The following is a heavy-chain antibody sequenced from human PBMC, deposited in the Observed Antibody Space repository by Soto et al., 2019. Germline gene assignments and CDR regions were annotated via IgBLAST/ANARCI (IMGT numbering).Heavy chain of an antibody. V-gene: IGHV3-66*01. CDR1: GFTVSSYY. Sequence: EVQLVESGGRLVQPGGSLRLSCAASGFTVSSYYMSWVRQAPGKGLEWVSVIYSAGSADFADSVKGRFTISRDNSKNTMYLQMSSLRAEDTAVYYCARVPSTSYHYFDYWGQGTLVTVSS. CDR3: ARVPSTSYHYFDY. CDR2: IYSAGSA. D-gene: IGHD2-2*01. J-gene: IGHJ4*02.